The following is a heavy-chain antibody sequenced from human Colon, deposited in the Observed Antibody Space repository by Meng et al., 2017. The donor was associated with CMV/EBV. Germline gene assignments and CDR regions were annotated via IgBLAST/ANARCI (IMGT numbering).Heavy chain of an antibody. CDR3: VRNNWNDPPY. V-gene: IGHV6-1*01. J-gene: IGHJ4*02. D-gene: IGHD1-1*01. CDR1: GDSVSSNSDS. CDR2: TNYRSKWNN. Sequence: AITGDSVSSNSDSWHWIRQSPSRGLEWLGKTNYRSKWNNDYAVSVKSRITINPDTSKNQFSLQLNSVTPEDTAVYYCVRNNWNDPPYWGQGTLVTVSS.